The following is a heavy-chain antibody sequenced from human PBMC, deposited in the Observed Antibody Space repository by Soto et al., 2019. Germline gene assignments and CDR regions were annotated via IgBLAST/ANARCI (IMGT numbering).Heavy chain of an antibody. V-gene: IGHV1-8*02. Sequence: ASVYVSCTASGYTFPCYAISWVRQATVQALEWMGWMNPNSGNTGYAQKFQGWVTMTRDTSISTAYMELRSLRSDDTAVYYCARESSSSCHDYWGQGTLVTVS. D-gene: IGHD6-13*01. J-gene: IGHJ4*02. CDR2: MNPNSGNT. CDR3: ARESSSSCHDY. CDR1: GYTFPCYA.